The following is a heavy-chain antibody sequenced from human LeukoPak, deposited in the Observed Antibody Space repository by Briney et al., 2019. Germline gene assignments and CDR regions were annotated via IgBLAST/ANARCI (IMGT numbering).Heavy chain of an antibody. CDR3: VRRIATTGIYGFDI. CDR2: VYYTGST. CDR1: GGSISSYY. V-gene: IGHV4-59*01. J-gene: IGHJ3*02. D-gene: IGHD6-13*01. Sequence: SETLSLTCTVSGGSISSYYWSWIRQPPGKGLEWIGCVYYTGSTTYHPSLKSRVTISVDTSKNQFSLKLSSVTAADTAMYYCVRRIATTGIYGFDIWGQGTMVTVSS.